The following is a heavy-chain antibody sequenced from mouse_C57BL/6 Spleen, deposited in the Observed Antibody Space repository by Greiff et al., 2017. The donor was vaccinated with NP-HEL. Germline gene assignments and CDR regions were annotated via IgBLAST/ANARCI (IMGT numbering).Heavy chain of an antibody. CDR2: INPSSGYT. CDR3: ARRITTVVATRDY. V-gene: IGHV1-4*01. Sequence: VMLVESGAELARPGASVKMSCKASGYTFTSYTMHWVKQRPGQGLEWIGYINPSSGYTKYNQKFKDKATLTADKSSSTAYMQLSSLTSEDSAVYYCARRITTVVATRDYWGQGTTLTVSS. CDR1: GYTFTSYT. J-gene: IGHJ2*01. D-gene: IGHD1-1*01.